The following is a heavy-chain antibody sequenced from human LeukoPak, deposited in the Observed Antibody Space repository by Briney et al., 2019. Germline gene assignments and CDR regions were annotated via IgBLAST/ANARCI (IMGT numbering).Heavy chain of an antibody. J-gene: IGHJ3*02. CDR1: GFTFSSYS. CDR3: ARDVGSSGWYYAFDI. D-gene: IGHD6-19*01. V-gene: IGHV3-21*01. Sequence: GGSLRLSCAASGFTFSSYSMYWVRQAPGKGLEWVSSITSSSSYIYYADSMKGRFTISRDNAKNSLYLQMTSLRAEDTAVYYCARDVGSSGWYYAFDIWGQGTMVTVSS. CDR2: ITSSSSYI.